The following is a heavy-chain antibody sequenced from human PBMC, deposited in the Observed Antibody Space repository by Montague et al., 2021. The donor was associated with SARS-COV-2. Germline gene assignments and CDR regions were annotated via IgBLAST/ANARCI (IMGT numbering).Heavy chain of an antibody. V-gene: IGHV4-59*01. CDR2: IYYNGYT. J-gene: IGHJ3*02. CDR3: ARGGATYYYDTSGCVNAFDT. Sequence: SETLSLTCTVSGDSISTYYWSWIRQPPGKGLEWIGYIYYNGYTNXXPSLKSRVTISVDTSKNQFSLRLSSVTAADTAVYFCARGGATYYYDTSGCVNAFDTWGQGTMVTVSS. CDR1: GDSISTYY. D-gene: IGHD3-22*01.